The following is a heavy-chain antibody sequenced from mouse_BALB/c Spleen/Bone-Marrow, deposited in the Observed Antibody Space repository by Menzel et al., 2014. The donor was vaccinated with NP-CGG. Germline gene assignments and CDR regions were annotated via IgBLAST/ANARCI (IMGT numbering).Heavy chain of an antibody. CDR2: ISISSRTN. CDR3: ARSVNCYGSRPLIDY. D-gene: IGHD1-1*01. J-gene: IGHJ2*01. CDR1: GFTFSSFG. Sequence: QGAESGGGLVQPGGSRKLSCAASGFTFSSFGIHWVRQAPGKGLAWVAYISISSRTNNYAGTVKGRFTISRENPKNTLFLQITSLRSEDTAMYYSARSVNCYGSRPLIDYWCPGTTLTVSS. V-gene: IGHV5-17*02.